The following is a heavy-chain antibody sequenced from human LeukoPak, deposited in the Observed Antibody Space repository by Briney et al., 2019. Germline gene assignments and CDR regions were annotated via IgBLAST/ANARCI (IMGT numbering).Heavy chain of an antibody. CDR2: IYHSGST. J-gene: IGHJ4*02. D-gene: IGHD4-17*01. CDR3: ARVLGDYGIGY. Sequence: SETLSLTCAVSGYSISSGYYWGWIRQPPGKGLEWIGSIYHSGSTYYNPSLKSRVTISVDTSKNQFSLKLSSVTAADTAVYYCARVLGDYGIGYWGQGTLVTVSS. V-gene: IGHV4-38-2*01. CDR1: GYSISSGYY.